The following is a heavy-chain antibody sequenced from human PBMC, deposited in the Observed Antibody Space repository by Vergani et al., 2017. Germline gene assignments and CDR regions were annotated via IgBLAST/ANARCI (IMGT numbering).Heavy chain of an antibody. CDR3: SREGLNYEVWSGYSPNYGMDV. D-gene: IGHD3-3*01. CDR2: IIPIFGTA. CDR1: GGTFSSYA. V-gene: IGHV1-69*18. Sequence: QVQLVQSGAEVKKPGSSVKVSCKASGGTFSSYAISWVRQAPGQGLEWMGRIIPIFGTANYAQKFQGRVTITADESTSTAYMELSSLRSEDTAVYYCSREGLNYEVWSGYSPNYGMDVWGQGTTVTVSS. J-gene: IGHJ6*02.